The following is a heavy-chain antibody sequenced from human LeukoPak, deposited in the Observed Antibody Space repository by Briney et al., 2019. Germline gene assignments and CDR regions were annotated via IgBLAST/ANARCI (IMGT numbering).Heavy chain of an antibody. CDR2: IIPIFGTA. CDR1: GGTLSSYA. CDR3: ARDRPPADYYDSSGLNSPFDY. D-gene: IGHD3-22*01. Sequence: GASVKVSCKASGGTLSSYAISWVRQAPGQGLEWMGGIIPIFGTANYAQKLQGRVTMTTDTSTSTAYMELRSLRSDDTAVYYCARDRPPADYYDSSGLNSPFDYWGQGTLVTVSS. V-gene: IGHV1-69*05. J-gene: IGHJ4*02.